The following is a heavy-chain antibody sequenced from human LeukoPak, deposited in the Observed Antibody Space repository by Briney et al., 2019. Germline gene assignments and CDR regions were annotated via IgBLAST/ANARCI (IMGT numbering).Heavy chain of an antibody. V-gene: IGHV4-59*01. CDR2: IYYSGST. CDR3: ARDVGGWFDP. D-gene: IGHD2-15*01. Sequence: SETLSLTCTVSGGSISSYCWSWIRQPPGKGLEWIGYIYYSGSTNYNPSLKSRVTISVDTSKNQFSLKLSSVTAADTAVYYCARDVGGWFDPWGQGTLVTVSS. J-gene: IGHJ5*02. CDR1: GGSISSYC.